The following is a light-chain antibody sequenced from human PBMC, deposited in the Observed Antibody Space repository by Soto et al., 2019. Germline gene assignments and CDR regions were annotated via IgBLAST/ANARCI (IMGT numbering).Light chain of an antibody. Sequence: EIVLTQSPGTLSLSPGERGTLSCRASQRFGSSNLAWYQQKPGQAPRLLIYSTSSRATGIPARFSGSGSGTEFTLTISSLEPEDFAVYYCQQRSNWPPWTFGQGTKVDIK. J-gene: IGKJ1*01. CDR1: QRFGSSN. CDR2: STS. V-gene: IGKV3D-20*02. CDR3: QQRSNWPPWT.